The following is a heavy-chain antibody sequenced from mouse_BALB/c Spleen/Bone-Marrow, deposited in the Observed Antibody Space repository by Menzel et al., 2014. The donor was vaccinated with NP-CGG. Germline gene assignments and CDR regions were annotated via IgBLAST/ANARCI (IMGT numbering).Heavy chain of an antibody. D-gene: IGHD1-1*01. CDR2: INPDSSTI. Sequence: EVQLQQSGGGLVQPGGSLKLSCAASGFDFSRYWMSWVRQAPGKGLEWVGEINPDSSTINYTPSLKDKFIISRDNAKNTLYLQMSKVRSEETALYYCARLGYYGTFAYWGQGTLVTVSA. CDR3: ARLGYYGTFAY. V-gene: IGHV4-1*02. CDR1: GFDFSRYW. J-gene: IGHJ3*01.